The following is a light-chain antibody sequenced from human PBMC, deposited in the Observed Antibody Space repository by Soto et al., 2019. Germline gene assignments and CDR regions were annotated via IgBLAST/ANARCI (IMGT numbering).Light chain of an antibody. CDR1: QSVSSNY. J-gene: IGKJ4*01. Sequence: EVVLTQSPGTLSLSPGERATLSCRAGQSVSSNYLAWYQQKPGQAPRLLIYGASSRATGIPDRFSGSGSGTDFTLTISGLEPEDFAVYYCQQYGSSRTLTFGGGTKVEIK. CDR2: GAS. CDR3: QQYGSSRTLT. V-gene: IGKV3-20*01.